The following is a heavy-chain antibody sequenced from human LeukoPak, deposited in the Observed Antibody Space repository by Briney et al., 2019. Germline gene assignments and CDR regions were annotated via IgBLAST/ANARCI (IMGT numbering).Heavy chain of an antibody. CDR1: GFIFGHYA. D-gene: IGHD1-7*01. V-gene: IGHV3-30*04. J-gene: IGHJ6*03. Sequence: PGGSLRLSCAGSGFIFGHYAMHWVRQAPGKGLEWVAITSYDGSHQYYADSVKGRFTLSRDDSKSTLYLQMNSLRAEDTAVYYCTRVKATGTYSSAMEVWGKGATVTVSS. CDR2: TSYDGSHQ. CDR3: TRVKATGTYSSAMEV.